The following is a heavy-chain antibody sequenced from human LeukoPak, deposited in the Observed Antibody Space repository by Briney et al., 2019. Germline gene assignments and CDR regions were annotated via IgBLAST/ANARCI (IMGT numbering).Heavy chain of an antibody. D-gene: IGHD5-18*01. CDR2: IYYSGNT. Sequence: NPSETLSLTCTVSGGSISSSSYFWGWIRQPPGKGLEWIGTIYYSGNTYYSPSLKSRVTISVDTSKNQFSLKLTSVTAADTAVFHCVRGDTAMGYFDNWGQGTLVTVSS. CDR1: GGSISSSSYF. J-gene: IGHJ4*02. CDR3: VRGDTAMGYFDN. V-gene: IGHV4-39*07.